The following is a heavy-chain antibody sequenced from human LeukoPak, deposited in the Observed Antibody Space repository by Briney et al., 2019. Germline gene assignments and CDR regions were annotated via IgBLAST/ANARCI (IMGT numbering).Heavy chain of an antibody. CDR1: GGSFSGYY. CDR3: ASREYHYDSSGEFIFDY. Sequence: SETLSLTCAVYGGSFSGYYWSWLRQPPGKGLEWIGEINHSGSTNYNPSLKSRVTISVDTSKNQFSLKLSSVTAADTAVYYCASREYHYDSSGEFIFDYWGQGTLVTVSS. CDR2: INHSGST. D-gene: IGHD3-22*01. J-gene: IGHJ4*02. V-gene: IGHV4-34*01.